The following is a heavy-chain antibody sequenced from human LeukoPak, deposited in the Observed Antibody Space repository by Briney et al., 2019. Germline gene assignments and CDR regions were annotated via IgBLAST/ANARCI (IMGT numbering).Heavy chain of an antibody. V-gene: IGHV4-59*01. CDR3: ARWGHFDTSGYFVVDY. CDR2: IHYSGST. Sequence: SETLSLTCSISDGSISGYYWNWIRQSPGKGLEWIGHIHYSGSTHYNPSLQSRVSISIDTSKNHFSLKLRSVTAVDTAVYYCARWGHFDTSGYFVVDYWGQGTLVTVSS. CDR1: DGSISGYY. J-gene: IGHJ4*02. D-gene: IGHD3-22*01.